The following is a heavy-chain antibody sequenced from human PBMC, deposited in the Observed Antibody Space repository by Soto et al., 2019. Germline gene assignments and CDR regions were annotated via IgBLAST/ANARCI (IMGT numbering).Heavy chain of an antibody. D-gene: IGHD4-17*01. CDR3: ATTSINGDYDYYYYYGMDV. J-gene: IGHJ6*02. Sequence: EVQLLESGGGLVQPGGSLRLSCAASGFTFSSYAMSWVRQAPGKGLEWVSAISGSGGSTYYADSVKGRFTISRDNSKNTLYLQMNSLRAEDTAVYYCATTSINGDYDYYYYYGMDVWGQGTTVTVSS. CDR2: ISGSGGST. V-gene: IGHV3-23*01. CDR1: GFTFSSYA.